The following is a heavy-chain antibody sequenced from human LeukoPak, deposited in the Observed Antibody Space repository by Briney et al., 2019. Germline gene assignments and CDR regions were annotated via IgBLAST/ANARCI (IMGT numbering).Heavy chain of an antibody. CDR2: IYYSGST. CDR1: GGSISSSSYY. CDR3: ARRGRKAAANDY. D-gene: IGHD6-13*01. Sequence: SETLSLTCTVSGGSISSSSYYWGWLRQPPGKGLEWIGSIYYSGSTYYNPSLKRRVTISVDTSNNQFSLKLSSETAADTAVYYCARRGRKAAANDYWGQGTLVTVSS. J-gene: IGHJ4*02. V-gene: IGHV4-39*01.